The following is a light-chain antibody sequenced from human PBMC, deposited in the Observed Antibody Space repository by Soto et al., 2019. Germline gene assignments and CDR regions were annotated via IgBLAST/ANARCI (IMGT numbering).Light chain of an antibody. Sequence: SVLTQPPSASGSPGQSVTISCTGTSSDVGGYDYVSWYQQQPGKAPKVMIYEVSKRPSGVPNRFSGSKSGNTASLTVSGLQAEDEADYYCSSYAGYNNYVFGSGTKVTVL. CDR2: EVS. CDR3: SSYAGYNNYV. V-gene: IGLV2-8*01. CDR1: SSDVGGYDY. J-gene: IGLJ1*01.